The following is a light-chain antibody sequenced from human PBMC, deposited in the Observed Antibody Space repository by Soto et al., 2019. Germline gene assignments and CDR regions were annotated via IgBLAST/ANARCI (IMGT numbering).Light chain of an antibody. V-gene: IGKV3-20*01. J-gene: IGKJ1*01. Sequence: EIVLTQSPGTLSLSPGDRATLSCRASQSVSSDYVSWYQQEPGQAPMLLIYGTSSRATGIPDRFSGSGSGTDFTPTISRLEPEDFAVYYCQQYGXSRTFGQGTKV. CDR1: QSVSSDY. CDR2: GTS. CDR3: QQYGXSRT.